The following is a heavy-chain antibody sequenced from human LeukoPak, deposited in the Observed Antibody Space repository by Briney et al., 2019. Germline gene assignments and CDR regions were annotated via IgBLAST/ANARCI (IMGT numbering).Heavy chain of an antibody. Sequence: GGSLRLSCAASGFTFKNYAMSWVRQAPGKGLEWVSAISGSGGTTFYADSVKGRFTISRDNSMNTLYLQMNSLRADDTAVYFCAKAPAAATCFDYWGQGTLVTVSS. CDR1: GFTFKNYA. CDR2: ISGSGGTT. V-gene: IGHV3-23*01. CDR3: AKAPAAATCFDY. J-gene: IGHJ4*02. D-gene: IGHD2-15*01.